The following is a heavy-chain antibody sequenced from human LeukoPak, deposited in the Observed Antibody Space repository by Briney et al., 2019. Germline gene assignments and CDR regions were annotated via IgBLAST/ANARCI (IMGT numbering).Heavy chain of an antibody. V-gene: IGHV4-34*01. CDR1: GGSFSGYY. CDR2: INHSGST. Sequence: SETLSLTCAVCGGSFSGYYWSWIRQPPGKGLEWIGEINHSGSTNYNPSLKSRVTISVDTSKNQFSLKLSSVTAADTAVYYCARGEIGSGSYYNYYYYYMDVWGKGTTVTVSS. CDR3: ARGEIGSGSYYNYYYYYMDV. D-gene: IGHD3-10*01. J-gene: IGHJ6*03.